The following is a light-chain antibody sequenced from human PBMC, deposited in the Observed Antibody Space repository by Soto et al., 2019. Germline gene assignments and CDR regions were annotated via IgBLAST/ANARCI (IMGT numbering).Light chain of an antibody. CDR1: QRVGSNY. CDR3: QQYASTRWT. J-gene: IGKJ1*01. CDR2: GAS. Sequence: DIVLTQTPGTLSLSPGEGATLSCRASQRVGSNYLAWYQQKPGQPPRLLIHGASSRASGIPDRFSGSGSGTDFTLTISRLQPEYFAVYYGQQYASTRWTVGQGTKEEIK. V-gene: IGKV3-20*01.